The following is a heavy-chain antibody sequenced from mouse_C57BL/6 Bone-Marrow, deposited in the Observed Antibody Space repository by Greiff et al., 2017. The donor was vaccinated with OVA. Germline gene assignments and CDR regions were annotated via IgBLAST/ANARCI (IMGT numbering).Heavy chain of an antibody. Sequence: VKLMESGPGLVQPSQSLSITCTVSGFSLTSYGVHWVRQSPGKGLEWLGVIWSGGSTDYNAAFISRLSISKDNSKSQVFFKMNSLQADDTAIYYCARGGAYGSRRVWFAYWGQGTLVTVSA. CDR1: GFSLTSYG. D-gene: IGHD1-1*01. V-gene: IGHV2-2*01. CDR3: ARGGAYGSRRVWFAY. J-gene: IGHJ3*01. CDR2: IWSGGST.